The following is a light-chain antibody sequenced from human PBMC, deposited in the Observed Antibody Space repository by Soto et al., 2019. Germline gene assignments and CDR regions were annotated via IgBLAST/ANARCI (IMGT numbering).Light chain of an antibody. J-gene: IGLJ1*01. CDR2: DVS. CDR1: SSDVGGYNY. Sequence: QSALTQPASVSGSPGQSITISCTGTSSDVGGYNYVSWYQQHPGKAPKLMIYDVSNRPSGVSNRFSGSKSGNTASLTISGRQAEDEAEYYCSSYTSSSTVYVFGTGTKLTVL. CDR3: SSYTSSSTVYV. V-gene: IGLV2-14*01.